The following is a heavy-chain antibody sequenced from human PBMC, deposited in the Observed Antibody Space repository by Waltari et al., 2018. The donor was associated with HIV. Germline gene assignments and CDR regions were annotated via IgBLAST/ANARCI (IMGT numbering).Heavy chain of an antibody. J-gene: IGHJ5*02. CDR3: TTEGLYCSGGTCYSRFDP. V-gene: IGHV1-24*01. CDR1: GYTLSELS. D-gene: IGHD2-15*01. Sequence: QVPLVQSGAEVKKPGASVKVSCKVSGYTLSELSMHWVRQAPGKGLEWMGGFDPEQGKTIYAQNFQGRVTMTEDAATDTAYMELSSLRSEDTAVYYCTTEGLYCSGGTCYSRFDPGGQGTLVTVSS. CDR2: FDPEQGKT.